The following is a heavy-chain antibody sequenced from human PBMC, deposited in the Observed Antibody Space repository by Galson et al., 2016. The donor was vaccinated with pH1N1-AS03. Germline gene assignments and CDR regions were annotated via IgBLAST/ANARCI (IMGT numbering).Heavy chain of an antibody. CDR3: SRESESYSNTKAFDI. CDR2: ISPNSGGT. D-gene: IGHD2-8*01. V-gene: IGHV1-2*06. J-gene: IGHJ3*02. Sequence: SVKVSCKATGYSFTGYYIHWVRQAPGQGLEWLGRISPNSGGTKYAQKFQGRVTMTTDTSISTAYMELSRLRSDDTAVYFCSRESESYSNTKAFDIWGQGAMVTVSS. CDR1: GYSFTGYY.